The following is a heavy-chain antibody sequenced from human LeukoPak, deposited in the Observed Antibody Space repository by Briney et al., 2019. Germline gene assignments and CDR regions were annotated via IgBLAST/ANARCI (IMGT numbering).Heavy chain of an antibody. V-gene: IGHV4-61*02. CDR2: IYTSGST. CDR1: GGSISSDGQS. CDR3: AREGTVTYRGMDV. J-gene: IGHJ6*04. D-gene: IGHD4-17*01. Sequence: SETLSLTRVVSGGSISSDGQSWSWIRQAPGKGLECIGRIYTSGSTNYNPSLKSRVTMSVDTSKNQFSLKLTSVTAADTAVYYCAREGTVTYRGMDVWGKGTTVTISS.